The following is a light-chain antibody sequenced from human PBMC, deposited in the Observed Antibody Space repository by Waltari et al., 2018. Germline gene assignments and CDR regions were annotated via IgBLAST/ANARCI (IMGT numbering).Light chain of an antibody. V-gene: IGLV1-40*01. CDR3: QSFDNMLSGGVV. Sequence: QSVLTQPPSVSGTPGQRVTISCRGRTSNIGVGHDVHWYQHLPGTAPKLLIYGNNNRPSGVPDRVSGSKSGTSASLAITGLQADDEADYFCQSFDNMLSGGVVFGGGTKLAVL. J-gene: IGLJ2*01. CDR2: GNN. CDR1: TSNIGVGHD.